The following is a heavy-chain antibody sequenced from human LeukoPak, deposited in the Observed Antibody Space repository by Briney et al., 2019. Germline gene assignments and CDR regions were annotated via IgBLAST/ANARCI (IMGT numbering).Heavy chain of an antibody. CDR2: ISYNSGAV. CDR1: GFTFDDYG. CDR3: AKDLGYCPHGSCFTPVWFGMDV. D-gene: IGHD2-15*01. V-gene: IGHV3-9*01. Sequence: GGSLRLSCAASGFTFDDYGMHWVRQAPGKGLEWVAGISYNSGAVGYADSVKGRFTISRDSAKNSLYLQMNSLRAGDTALYYCAKDLGYCPHGSCFTPVWFGMDVWGQGTTVTVSS. J-gene: IGHJ6*02.